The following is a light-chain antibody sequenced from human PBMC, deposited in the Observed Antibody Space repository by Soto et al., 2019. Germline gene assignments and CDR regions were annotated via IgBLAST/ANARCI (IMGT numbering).Light chain of an antibody. CDR1: QGISNY. CDR3: HQYNSAPRT. Sequence: DIQMTQSPSSLSASVGDRVTITCRASQGISNYLAGYQQKPGKVPKLLIYAASTLQSGVQSRFSGSGSGTDFTLTISSLPPEDVAASSCHQYNSAPRTFGQGTKVEIK. CDR2: AAS. V-gene: IGKV1-27*01. J-gene: IGKJ1*01.